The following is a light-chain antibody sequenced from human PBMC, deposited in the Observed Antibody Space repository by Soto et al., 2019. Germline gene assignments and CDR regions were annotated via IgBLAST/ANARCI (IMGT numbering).Light chain of an antibody. CDR3: LSYTSANTRV. J-gene: IGLJ3*02. CDR2: EVN. V-gene: IGLV2-14*01. Sequence: QSALTQPASVSASPGQSITISCTGTSSDVGGYKFVSWYQHHPGKAPKLMIYEVNNRPSGVSNRFSGSKSGNTASLTISGTQPEDEADYYCLSYTSANTRVFGGGTKVTVL. CDR1: SSDVGGYKF.